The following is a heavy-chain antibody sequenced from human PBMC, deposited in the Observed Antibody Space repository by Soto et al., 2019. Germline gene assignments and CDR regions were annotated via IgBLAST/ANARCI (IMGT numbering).Heavy chain of an antibody. Sequence: SETLSLTCTVSGGSISSGNYYWSWIRQSPGKGLEWIGYIYSTGSSYYNPSLRSRVTISVDTSKNQFSLKLSSVTAADTAVYYCASWSGYYYYYVMDVCGQGTTVTVSS. J-gene: IGHJ6*02. CDR3: ASWSGYYYYYVMDV. CDR2: IYSTGSS. D-gene: IGHD3-3*01. CDR1: GGSISSGNYY. V-gene: IGHV4-30-4*01.